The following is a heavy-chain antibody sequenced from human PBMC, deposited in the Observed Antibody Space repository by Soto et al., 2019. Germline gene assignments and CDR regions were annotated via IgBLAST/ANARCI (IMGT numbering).Heavy chain of an antibody. Sequence: PSETLSLTCTVSGDSISSNGYYWSWIRQHPGKGLEWIGYIYYSGSTNYNPSLKSRVTISVDTSKNQFSLKLSSVTAADTAVYYSARIRRIAAAGIGSTNYYYGMDVWGQGTTVTVSS. CDR3: ARIRRIAAAGIGSTNYYYGMDV. D-gene: IGHD6-13*01. CDR1: GDSISSNGYY. V-gene: IGHV4-61*08. J-gene: IGHJ6*02. CDR2: IYYSGST.